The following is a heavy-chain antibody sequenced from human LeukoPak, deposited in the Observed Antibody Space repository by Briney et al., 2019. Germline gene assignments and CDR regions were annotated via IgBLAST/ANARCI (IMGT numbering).Heavy chain of an antibody. Sequence: GESLKISCKGSGYSFTSYWIGWVRQMPGKGLEWMGIIYPGDSDTRYSPSFQGQATISADKSISTAYLQWSSLKASDTAMYYCALAYCGGDCYSNPQLDYWGQGTLVTVSS. D-gene: IGHD2-21*02. CDR1: GYSFTSYW. CDR2: IYPGDSDT. CDR3: ALAYCGGDCYSNPQLDY. V-gene: IGHV5-51*01. J-gene: IGHJ4*02.